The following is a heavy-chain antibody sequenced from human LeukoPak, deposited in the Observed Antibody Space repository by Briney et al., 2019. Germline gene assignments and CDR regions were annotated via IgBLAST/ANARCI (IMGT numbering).Heavy chain of an antibody. CDR1: GGSISSSTYY. Sequence: SETLSLTCTVSGGSISSSTYYWGWIRQPPGKGLEWVGSYYYGGFIYYNPPLKSRVTISVDKSKNQFSLKLTSVTAADTAVYYCARGTHTVQDGFDIWGQGTKVTVSS. J-gene: IGHJ3*02. D-gene: IGHD4-17*01. V-gene: IGHV4-39*07. CDR3: ARGTHTVQDGFDI. CDR2: YYYGGFI.